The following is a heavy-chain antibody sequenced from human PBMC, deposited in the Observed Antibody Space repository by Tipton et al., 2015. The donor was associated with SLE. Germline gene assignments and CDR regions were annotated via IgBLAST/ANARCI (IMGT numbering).Heavy chain of an antibody. CDR3: AGHNDIRNGPHLDH. Sequence: TLSLTCTISGAFISSYFWSWIRQSAEKGLEWIGRIYTSGSTAYNPSLKSRVTMSVDLSNKNFLLKLNSVTAADSAVYYCAGHNDIRNGPHLDHWGQGALVTVSS. V-gene: IGHV4-4*07. J-gene: IGHJ5*02. CDR1: GAFISSYF. CDR2: IYTSGST. D-gene: IGHD2-8*01.